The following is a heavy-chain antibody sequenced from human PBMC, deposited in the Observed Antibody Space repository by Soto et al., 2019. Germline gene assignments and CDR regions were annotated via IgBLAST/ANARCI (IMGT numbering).Heavy chain of an antibody. CDR1: GYTLTELS. J-gene: IGHJ6*02. Sequence: GASVKVSCKVSGYTLTELSMHWVRQAPGKGLEWMGGFDPEDGETIYAQKFQGRVTMTEDTSTDTAYMELSSLRSEDTAVYYCATSVVVVPAAILLRSYGMDVWGQGTTVTVSS. CDR3: ATSVVVVPAAILLRSYGMDV. V-gene: IGHV1-24*01. CDR2: FDPEDGET. D-gene: IGHD2-2*01.